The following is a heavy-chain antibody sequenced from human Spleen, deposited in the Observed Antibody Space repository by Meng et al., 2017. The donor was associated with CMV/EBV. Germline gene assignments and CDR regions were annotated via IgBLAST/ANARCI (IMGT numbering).Heavy chain of an antibody. Sequence: GESLKISCAASGFTVSSNYMSWVRQAPGKGLEWVSVIYSDGSTYYADSGKGRFTISRDNSKNTLYIHMNSLRAEDTAVYYCARSDRSGYFYFDYWGQGTLVTVSS. CDR2: IYSDGST. V-gene: IGHV3-53*01. CDR3: ARSDRSGYFYFDY. D-gene: IGHD3-22*01. J-gene: IGHJ4*02. CDR1: GFTVSSNY.